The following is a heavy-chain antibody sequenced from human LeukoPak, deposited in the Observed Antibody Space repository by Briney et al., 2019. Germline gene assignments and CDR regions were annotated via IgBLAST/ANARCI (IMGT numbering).Heavy chain of an antibody. D-gene: IGHD2-15*01. CDR3: ASATLRCSGGSCYEMDV. J-gene: IGHJ6*04. CDR2: IIPLFGTP. Sequence: ASVKVSCKASGGTFSSYAISWVRQAPGQGLEWMGGIIPLFGTPDYAQKFQDRLTITADKSTSTAYMELSSLRSEDTAVYYCASATLRCSGGSCYEMDVWGKGTTVTVSS. V-gene: IGHV1-69*06. CDR1: GGTFSSYA.